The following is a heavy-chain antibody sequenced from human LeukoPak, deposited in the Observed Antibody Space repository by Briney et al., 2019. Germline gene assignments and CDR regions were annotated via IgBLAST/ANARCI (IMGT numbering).Heavy chain of an antibody. CDR3: ARDQGGGFGELLLYYYMDV. Sequence: GASVKVSCKASGYTFTGYYMHWVRQAPGQGLEWMGWINPNSGGTNYAQKFQGRVTMTRDTSISTSYMELSRLRSDDTAVYYCARDQGGGFGELLLYYYMDVWGKGTTVTISS. V-gene: IGHV1-2*02. D-gene: IGHD3-10*01. CDR2: INPNSGGT. CDR1: GYTFTGYY. J-gene: IGHJ6*03.